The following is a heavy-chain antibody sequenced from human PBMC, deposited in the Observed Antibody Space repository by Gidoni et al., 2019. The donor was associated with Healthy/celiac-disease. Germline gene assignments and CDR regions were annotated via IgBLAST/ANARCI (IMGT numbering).Heavy chain of an antibody. CDR3: ARAIGAYGSGYGMDV. Sequence: QVQLQESGPGLVKPSETLSLTCTVSVGSISSYYWSWIRQPPGKGLEWIGYIYYSGSTNYNPSLKSRVTISVDTSKNQFSLKLSSVTAADTAVYYCARAIGAYGSGYGMDVWGQGTTVTVSS. D-gene: IGHD3-10*01. CDR1: VGSISSYY. J-gene: IGHJ6*02. V-gene: IGHV4-59*01. CDR2: IYYSGST.